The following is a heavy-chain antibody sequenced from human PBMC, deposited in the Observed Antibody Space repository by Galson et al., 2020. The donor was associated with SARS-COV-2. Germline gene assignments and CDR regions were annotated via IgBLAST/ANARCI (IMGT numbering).Heavy chain of an antibody. CDR2: FDPEDGET. CDR1: GYTLTELS. J-gene: IGHJ5*02. CDR3: ATGRVYCSSTSCYNNWFDP. Sequence: ASVNVSCKVSGYTLTELSMHWVRQTPGKGREWMGGFDPEDGETIYAQKFQGRVTMTEDTSTDTAYMELSSLRSEDTAVYYCATGRVYCSSTSCYNNWFDPCGEGTVVNVSS. D-gene: IGHD2-2*02. V-gene: IGHV1-24*01.